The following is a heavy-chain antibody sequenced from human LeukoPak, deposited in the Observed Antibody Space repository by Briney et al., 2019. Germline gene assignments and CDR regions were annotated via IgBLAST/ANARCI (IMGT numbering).Heavy chain of an antibody. J-gene: IGHJ6*02. CDR3: ARGTIDYGDHDDYGMDV. V-gene: IGHV3-74*01. D-gene: IGHD4-17*01. CDR1: GFTFSSYW. CDR2: INSDGSST. Sequence: PGGSLRLSCAASGFTFSSYWMHWVRQAPGKGLVWVSRINSDGSSTSYADSVKGRFTISRDNAKNTLYLRMNSLRAEDTAVYYCARGTIDYGDHDDYGMDVWGQGTTVTVSS.